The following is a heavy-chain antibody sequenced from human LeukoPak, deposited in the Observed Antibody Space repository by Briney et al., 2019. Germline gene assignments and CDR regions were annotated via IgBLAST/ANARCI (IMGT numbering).Heavy chain of an antibody. Sequence: GGSLRLSCAASEFTFSSYAMSWVRQAPGKGLEWVSSISSGSRYIYYADSLKGRFTLSRDDAKNSLFLQMNSLRAEDTAVYYCATSTGHLNYWGQGTLVTVSS. CDR1: EFTFSSYA. V-gene: IGHV3-21*01. CDR3: ATSTGHLNY. D-gene: IGHD2-2*01. J-gene: IGHJ4*02. CDR2: ISSGSRYI.